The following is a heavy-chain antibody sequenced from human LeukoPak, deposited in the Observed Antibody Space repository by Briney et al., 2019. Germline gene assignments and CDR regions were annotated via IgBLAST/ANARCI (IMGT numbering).Heavy chain of an antibody. CDR3: ARYSDNWFDP. Sequence: PSETLSLTCTVSGGSINSYYWSWIRQPPGKGLEWVGYIYYSGGTNYNPPLKSRVTISVDTSKNQFSLKLSSVTAADTAVYYCARYSDNWFDPWGQGTLVTVSS. CDR1: GGSINSYY. J-gene: IGHJ5*02. CDR2: IYYSGGT. V-gene: IGHV4-59*01. D-gene: IGHD6-13*01.